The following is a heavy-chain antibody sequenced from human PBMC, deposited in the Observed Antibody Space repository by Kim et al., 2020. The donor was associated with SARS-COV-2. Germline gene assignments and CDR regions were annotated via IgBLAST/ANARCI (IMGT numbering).Heavy chain of an antibody. J-gene: IGHJ4*02. V-gene: IGHV3-53*01. D-gene: IGHD5-18*01. Sequence: GGSLRLSCAASGFTVSSNYMSWVRQAPGKGLEWVSVIYSGGSTYYADSVKGRFTISRDNSKNTLYLQMNSLRAEDTAVYYCARSGLGLGGYSYGYGDYWGQGTLVTVSS. CDR2: IYSGGST. CDR1: GFTVSSNY. CDR3: ARSGLGLGGYSYGYGDY.